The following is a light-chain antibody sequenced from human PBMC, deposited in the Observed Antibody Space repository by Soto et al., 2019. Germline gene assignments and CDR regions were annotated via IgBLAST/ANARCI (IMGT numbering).Light chain of an antibody. Sequence: DIQMTQSPSSLSASVGDRVTITCRASQSISSYLNWYHQKPWKAPKLLIYAASSLQSGVPSRFSGSGSGTDFTLTISSLQPEDFATYYCQQSYSTLFTFGPGTKVDIK. CDR3: QQSYSTLFT. J-gene: IGKJ3*01. CDR2: AAS. CDR1: QSISSY. V-gene: IGKV1-39*01.